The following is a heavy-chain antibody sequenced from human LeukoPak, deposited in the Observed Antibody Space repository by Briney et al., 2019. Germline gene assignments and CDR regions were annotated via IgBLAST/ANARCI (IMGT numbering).Heavy chain of an antibody. Sequence: GGSLRLSCAASGFTFSSYSMHWVRQAPGKGLEWVAFIRFDGSNKYYRDSVKGRFTISRDNSKNTLYLQLDYLRTEDTAVYYCAKEPKEWELPDYWGQGTLVTVSS. D-gene: IGHD1-26*01. CDR1: GFTFSSYS. V-gene: IGHV3-30*02. J-gene: IGHJ4*02. CDR2: IRFDGSNK. CDR3: AKEPKEWELPDY.